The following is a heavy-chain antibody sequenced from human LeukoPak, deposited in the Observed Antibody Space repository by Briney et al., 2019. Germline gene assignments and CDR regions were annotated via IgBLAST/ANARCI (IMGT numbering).Heavy chain of an antibody. Sequence: PSETLSLNCTVSGGSISSYYWSWLRQPPGKGREWIGYTYYSGSTNYNPSLKSRVTISVDTSKNQFSLKLSSVTAADTAVYYCARFGNYDFWSGYIDYWGQGTLVTVSS. CDR3: ARFGNYDFWSGYIDY. CDR1: GGSISSYY. CDR2: TYYSGST. J-gene: IGHJ4*02. D-gene: IGHD3-3*01. V-gene: IGHV4-59*01.